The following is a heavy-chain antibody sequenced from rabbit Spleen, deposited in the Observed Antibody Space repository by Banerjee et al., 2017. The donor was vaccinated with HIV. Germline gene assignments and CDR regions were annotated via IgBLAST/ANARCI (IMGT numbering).Heavy chain of an antibody. Sequence: QQQLEESGGGLVKPGGTLTLTCKASGIDFSRYCVMCWVRQAPGKGLELIACINTGNGGTYYASWVNGRFSISRSTSLNTVDLKMTSLTAADTATYFCARAYATQTYYFNFWGPGTLVTVS. D-gene: IGHD6-1*01. CDR2: INTGNGGT. V-gene: IGHV1S43*01. J-gene: IGHJ4*01. CDR3: ARAYATQTYYFNF. CDR1: GIDFSRYCV.